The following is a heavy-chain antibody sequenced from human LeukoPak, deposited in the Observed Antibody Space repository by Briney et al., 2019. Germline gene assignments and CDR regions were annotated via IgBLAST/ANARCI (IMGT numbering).Heavy chain of an antibody. CDR2: IYYSGST. J-gene: IGHJ4*02. V-gene: IGHV4-59*12. D-gene: IGHD1-26*01. CDR3: ARSTIVGATIVSGAYFDY. CDR1: GGSISSYY. Sequence: KPSETLSLTCSVSGGSISSYYWSWIRQPPGKGLEWIGYIYYSGSTYYNPSLKSRVTISVDRSKNQFSLKLSSVTAADTAVYYCARSTIVGATIVSGAYFDYWGQGTLVTVSS.